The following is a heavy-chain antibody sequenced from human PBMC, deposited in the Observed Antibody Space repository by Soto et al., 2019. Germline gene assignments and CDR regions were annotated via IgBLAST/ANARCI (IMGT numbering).Heavy chain of an antibody. D-gene: IGHD2-21*02. J-gene: IGHJ4*02. CDR1: GFIFSSYP. CDR2: ISSSGSSI. CDR3: VRDSFLYCGGDCFFDY. V-gene: IGHV3-48*02. Sequence: EVQLVESGGGLVQPGGSLRLSCAASGFIFSSYPMNWVRQAPGKGLEWVSDISSSGSSIHYADSVKGRFTISRDNAKNSLCLQMDSLRDEDTAVYYCVRDSFLYCGGDCFFDYWGQGTLVTVSS.